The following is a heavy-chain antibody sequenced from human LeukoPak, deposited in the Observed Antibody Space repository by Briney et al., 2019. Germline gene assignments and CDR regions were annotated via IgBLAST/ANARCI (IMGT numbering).Heavy chain of an antibody. V-gene: IGHV3-53*01. J-gene: IGHJ3*02. CDR1: GFTVSSNY. Sequence: GRSLRLSCAASGFTVSSNYMSWVRQAPGKGLEWVSVIYSGGSTYYADSVKGRFTISRDNSKNTLYLQMNSLRAEDTAVYYCARDSRSGYSYVDAFDIWGQGTMVTVSS. CDR2: IYSGGST. CDR3: ARDSRSGYSYVDAFDI. D-gene: IGHD5-18*01.